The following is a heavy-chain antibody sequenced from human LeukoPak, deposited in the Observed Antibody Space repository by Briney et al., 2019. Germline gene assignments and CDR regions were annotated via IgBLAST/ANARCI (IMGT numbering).Heavy chain of an antibody. V-gene: IGHV3-30-3*01. Sequence: PGGSLRLSCAASGFTFSSYAMHWVRQAPGKGLEWVAVISYEGSNKYYADSVKGRFTISRDNAKNSLYLQMNSLRAEDTAVYYCARGTIFGVTPPGYWGQGTLVTVSS. CDR3: ARGTIFGVTPPGY. CDR2: ISYEGSNK. J-gene: IGHJ4*02. D-gene: IGHD3-3*01. CDR1: GFTFSSYA.